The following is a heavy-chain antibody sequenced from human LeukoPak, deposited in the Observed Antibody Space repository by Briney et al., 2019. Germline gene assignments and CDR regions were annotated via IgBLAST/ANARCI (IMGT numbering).Heavy chain of an antibody. Sequence: GGSLRLSCAASGFTFSSYSMNWVRQAPGKGLEWVSYISSSSSTIYYADSVKGRFTISRDNAKNSLYLQMNSLRAEDTALYYCAREAGEYDYVWGSYRSPSYFDYWGQGTLVTVSS. CDR1: GFTFSSYS. V-gene: IGHV3-48*04. CDR2: ISSSSSTI. J-gene: IGHJ4*02. CDR3: AREAGEYDYVWGSYRSPSYFDY. D-gene: IGHD3-16*02.